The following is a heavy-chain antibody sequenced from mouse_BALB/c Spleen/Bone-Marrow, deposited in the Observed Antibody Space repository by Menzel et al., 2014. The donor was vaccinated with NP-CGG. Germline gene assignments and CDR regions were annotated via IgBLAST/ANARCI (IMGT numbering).Heavy chain of an antibody. CDR3: ARHGITRLLDY. V-gene: IGHV5-9-3*01. CDR2: ISSGGSYT. Sequence: EVQVVESGGGLVKPGGSLKLSCAASGFTFSSYAMSWVRQTPEKRLEWVATISSGGSYTYYPDSVKGRFTISRDNAKNTLYLQMRSLRSEDTAMYYCARHGITRLLDYWGQGTTLTVSS. J-gene: IGHJ2*01. CDR1: GFTFSSYA. D-gene: IGHD2-4*01.